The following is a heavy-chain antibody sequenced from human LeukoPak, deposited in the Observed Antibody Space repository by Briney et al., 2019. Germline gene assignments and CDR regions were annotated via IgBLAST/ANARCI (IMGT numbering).Heavy chain of an antibody. D-gene: IGHD5-18*01. Sequence: AGGSLRLSCAASGFTFSSYGIHWVRQAPGKGLEWVAVISDDGSNKYYADSVKGRFTISRDNSKNTLYLKMNSLRAEDTAVYYCARDKGIQLWLAGPFDIWGQGTMVTVSS. CDR2: ISDDGSNK. J-gene: IGHJ3*02. CDR3: ARDKGIQLWLAGPFDI. V-gene: IGHV3-30*19. CDR1: GFTFSSYG.